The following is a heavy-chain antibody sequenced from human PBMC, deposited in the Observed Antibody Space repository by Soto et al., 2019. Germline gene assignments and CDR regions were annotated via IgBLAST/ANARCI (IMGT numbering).Heavy chain of an antibody. CDR2: TYYRSKWYN. CDR1: GDSVSKNSAT. CDR3: ARGSLRGGNWYFDL. V-gene: IGHV6-1*01. Sequence: QEQLQQSGPGLVKPSQTLSLTCAISGDSVSKNSATWNWIRQSPARGLEWLGRTYYRSKWYNDYAVSVKSRITINPDTSKSQFSLQLNSVTPEDTAVHYCARGSLRGGNWYFDLWGRGTLVTVSS. D-gene: IGHD3-16*01. J-gene: IGHJ2*01.